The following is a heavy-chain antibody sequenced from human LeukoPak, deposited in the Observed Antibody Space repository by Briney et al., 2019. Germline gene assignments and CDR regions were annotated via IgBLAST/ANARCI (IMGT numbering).Heavy chain of an antibody. Sequence: ASVKVSCKASGYTFSGYYMHWVRQAPGQGLEWMGQINPNNGGTNYAQKFQGRATMTRDTSISTAHMELSRLTSADTAVYYCARPYSGYEWCDYWGQGTLVTVS. CDR1: GYTFSGYY. CDR3: ARPYSGYEWCDY. J-gene: IGHJ4*02. CDR2: INPNNGGT. D-gene: IGHD5-12*01. V-gene: IGHV1-2*06.